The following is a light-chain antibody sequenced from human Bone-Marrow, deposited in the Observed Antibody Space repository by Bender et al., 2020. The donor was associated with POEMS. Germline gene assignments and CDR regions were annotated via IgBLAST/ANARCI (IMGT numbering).Light chain of an antibody. Sequence: QSALTQPPSVSGSPGQSVTISCTGTNSDVGFYNFVSWYQQYPDKAPKVIIYDDTKRPSGVPDRFSGSKSGNAASLTISGLQAEDEADYHCCSFAGGYIYVFGTGTKVTVL. CDR2: DDT. CDR3: CSFAGGYIYV. J-gene: IGLJ1*01. V-gene: IGLV2-11*01. CDR1: NSDVGFYNF.